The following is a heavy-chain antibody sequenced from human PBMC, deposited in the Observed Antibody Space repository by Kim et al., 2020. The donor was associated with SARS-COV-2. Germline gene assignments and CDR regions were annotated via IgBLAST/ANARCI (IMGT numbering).Heavy chain of an antibody. D-gene: IGHD3-9*01. V-gene: IGHV3-7*03. CDR2: IKQDGSEK. CDR1: GFTFSSYW. J-gene: IGHJ4*02. Sequence: GGSLRLSCAASGFTFSSYWMSWVRQAPGKGLEWVANIKQDGSEKYYVDSVKGRFTISRDNAKNSLYLQMNSLRAEDTAVYYCARGGPDILTGSYYWRQGTLVTVSS. CDR3: ARGGPDILTGSYY.